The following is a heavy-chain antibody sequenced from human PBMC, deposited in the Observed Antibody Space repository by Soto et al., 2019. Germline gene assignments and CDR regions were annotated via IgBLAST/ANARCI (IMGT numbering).Heavy chain of an antibody. D-gene: IGHD6-19*01. Sequence: ASVKVSCKASGYTFTSYAMHWVRQAPGQKLEWMGWINAGNGNTKYSQKFQGRVTITRDTSASTAYMELSSLRSEDTAVYYCASSPNDGWAFFDYWGQGTLVTVSS. CDR3: ASSPNDGWAFFDY. J-gene: IGHJ4*02. CDR1: GYTFTSYA. V-gene: IGHV1-3*01. CDR2: INAGNGNT.